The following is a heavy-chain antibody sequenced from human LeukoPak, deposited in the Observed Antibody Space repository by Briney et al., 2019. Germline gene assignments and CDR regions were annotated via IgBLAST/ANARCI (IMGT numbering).Heavy chain of an antibody. CDR1: GYTFTDYY. CDR2: INPNSGGT. CDR3: ARDRGDYYDSSGYYGFY. D-gene: IGHD3-22*01. V-gene: IGHV1-2*02. J-gene: IGHJ4*02. Sequence: GASVKVSCKASGYTFTDYYMHWVRQAPGQGLEWMGWINPNSGGTNYAQKFQGRVTMTRDTSISTAYMELSRLRSDDTAVYYCARDRGDYYDSSGYYGFYWGQGTLVTVSS.